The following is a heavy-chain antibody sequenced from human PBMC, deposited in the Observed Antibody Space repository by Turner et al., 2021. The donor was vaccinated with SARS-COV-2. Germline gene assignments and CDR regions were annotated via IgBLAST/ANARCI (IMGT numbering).Heavy chain of an antibody. CDR1: GGSSSDDP. J-gene: IGHJ4*02. Sequence: QVQLHQWGAGLFQPSETLSLTCAVYGGSSSDDPWTWVRQPPGKGLEWIGEIGPSGSTNYSPSLKSRLTISVDRSNNQLFLQLSSLTAADTAVYYCARRGPHTGWSFDYWGQGTLVTVSS. CDR2: IGPSGST. D-gene: IGHD6-19*01. CDR3: ARRGPHTGWSFDY. V-gene: IGHV4-34*01.